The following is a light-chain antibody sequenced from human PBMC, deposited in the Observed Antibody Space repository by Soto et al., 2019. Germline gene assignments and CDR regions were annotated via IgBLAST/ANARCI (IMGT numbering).Light chain of an antibody. V-gene: IGLV2-14*01. CDR2: EVI. CDR3: SSYTSSNTLV. CDR1: SXDVGGYNF. J-gene: IGLJ1*01. Sequence: QSALTQPASVSGSPGQSITICCTGTSXDVGGYNFVSWYQQHPGKAPKLMIYEVINRPSGVSNRFSGSKSGNTASLTISGLQAEDEADYYCSSYTSSNTLVFGTGTKVTVL.